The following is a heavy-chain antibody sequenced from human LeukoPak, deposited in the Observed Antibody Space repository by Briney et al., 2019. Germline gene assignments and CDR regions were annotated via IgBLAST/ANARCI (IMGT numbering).Heavy chain of an antibody. Sequence: ASVKVSCKASGYTFTDYYIHLVRQAPGQGLEWMGWIHSNSGVTVYSQKFQGRVTMTRDTSITTAYMELSRLTSDNTPMYYCTREEYWGQGTLVSVSS. V-gene: IGHV1-2*02. J-gene: IGHJ4*02. CDR3: TREEY. CDR2: IHSNSGVT. CDR1: GYTFTDYY.